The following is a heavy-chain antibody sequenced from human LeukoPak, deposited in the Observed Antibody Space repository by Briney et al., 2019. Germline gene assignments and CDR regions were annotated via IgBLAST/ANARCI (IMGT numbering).Heavy chain of an antibody. V-gene: IGHV4-59*08. J-gene: IGHJ4*02. Sequence: PSETLSLTCTVSGGSISSYYWSWIRQPPGKGLEWIWYIYYSGSTNYNPSLKSRVTISVDTSKNQFSLKLSSVTAADTAVYYCARHLGMTTVTPFDYWGQGTLVTVSS. CDR1: GGSISSYY. D-gene: IGHD4-17*01. CDR3: ARHLGMTTVTPFDY. CDR2: IYYSGST.